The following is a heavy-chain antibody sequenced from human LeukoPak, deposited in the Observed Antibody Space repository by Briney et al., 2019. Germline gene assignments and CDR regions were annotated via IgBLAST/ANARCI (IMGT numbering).Heavy chain of an antibody. D-gene: IGHD6-6*01. J-gene: IGHJ4*02. Sequence: GGSLRLSCAASGFTFSSYTMNWVRQAPGKGLEWVSSISSSSSYIYYADSVKGRFTISRDNAENSLYLQMNSLRAEDTAVYYCATYSSSYFDYWGQGTLVTVSS. CDR2: ISSSSSYI. CDR3: ATYSSSYFDY. V-gene: IGHV3-21*01. CDR1: GFTFSSYT.